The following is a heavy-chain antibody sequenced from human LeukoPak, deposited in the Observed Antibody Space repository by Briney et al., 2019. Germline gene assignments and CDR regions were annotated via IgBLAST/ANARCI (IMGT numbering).Heavy chain of an antibody. CDR3: AKDFGSSWLNWFDP. V-gene: IGHV3-23*01. J-gene: IGHJ5*02. Sequence: PGGSLRLSCAASGFTFGSYGMSWVRQAPGKGLEWVSFITPNADRTSYADSVEGRFTISRDNSKNTLYLQLNSLRAEDTAVYYCAKDFGSSWLNWFDPWGQGTLVTVSS. CDR1: GFTFGSYG. CDR2: ITPNADRT. D-gene: IGHD6-13*01.